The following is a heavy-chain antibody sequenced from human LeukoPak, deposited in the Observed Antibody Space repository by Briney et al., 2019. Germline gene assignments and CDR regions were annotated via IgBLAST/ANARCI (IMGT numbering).Heavy chain of an antibody. J-gene: IGHJ4*02. CDR1: RGTFSSYG. Sequence: ASVKVSCKPSRGTFSSYGINWVRQAPGQGLEWMGGIISLFDTATYAQKFQGRVTITADTSTTTAYMELSSLRSEDTAVYYCAKEPYYFDSSGYTSGWYFDSWGQGTLVTVSS. V-gene: IGHV1-69*06. CDR3: AKEPYYFDSSGYTSGWYFDS. D-gene: IGHD3-22*01. CDR2: IISLFDTA.